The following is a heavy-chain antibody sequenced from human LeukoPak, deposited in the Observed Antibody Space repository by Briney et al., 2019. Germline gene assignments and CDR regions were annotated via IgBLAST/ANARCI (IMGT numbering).Heavy chain of an antibody. CDR2: ISGSGGST. V-gene: IGHV3-23*01. Sequence: GGSLRLSCAASGYTFSSYAMSWVRQAPGKGLEWVSAISGSGGSTYYADSVKGRFTISRDNSKNTLYLQMNSLRAEDTAVYCCSVDFMITFGGPLWRSGMDVWGQGTTVTVSS. CDR3: SVDFMITFGGPLWRSGMDV. CDR1: GYTFSSYA. D-gene: IGHD3-16*01. J-gene: IGHJ6*02.